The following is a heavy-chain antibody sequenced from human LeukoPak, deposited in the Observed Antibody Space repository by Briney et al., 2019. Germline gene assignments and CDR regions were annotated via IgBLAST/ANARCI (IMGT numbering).Heavy chain of an antibody. D-gene: IGHD5-12*01. J-gene: IGHJ4*02. CDR2: IRSKANSYAT. CDR3: TSHTRSIVATTRTDY. V-gene: IGHV3-73*01. CDR1: GFTFSGSA. Sequence: HPGGSLKLSCAASGFTFSGSAMHWVRQASGKGPEWVGRIRSKANSYATAYAASVKGRFTISRDDSKNTAYLQMNSLKTEDTAVYYCTSHTRSIVATTRTDYWGQGTLVTVSS.